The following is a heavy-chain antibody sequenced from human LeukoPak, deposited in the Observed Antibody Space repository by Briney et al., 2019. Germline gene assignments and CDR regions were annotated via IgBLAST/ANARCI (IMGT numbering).Heavy chain of an antibody. CDR3: ARGYCSSTSCRILGYYYGMDV. Sequence: GGSLRLSCAASGFTFSSYSMNWVRQAPGKGLEWVSSISSSSSYIYYADSVKGRFTISRDNDKNSLYLQMNSLRAEDTAVYYCARGYCSSTSCRILGYYYGMDVWGQGTTVTVSS. J-gene: IGHJ6*02. CDR2: ISSSSSYI. CDR1: GFTFSSYS. D-gene: IGHD2-2*01. V-gene: IGHV3-21*01.